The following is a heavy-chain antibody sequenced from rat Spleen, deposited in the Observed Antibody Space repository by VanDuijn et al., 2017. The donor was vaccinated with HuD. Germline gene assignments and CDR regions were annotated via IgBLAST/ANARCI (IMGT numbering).Heavy chain of an antibody. D-gene: IGHD1-4*01. V-gene: IGHV1-43*01. CDR1: GYTFTSYY. Sequence: QVQLQQSGAELAKPGSSVQISCKASGYTFTSYYVSWIKQTTGQGLEYIGDFNTGSGGTKYNEKFKGKATLTVDKSSSTDFMKRSSLTPDDSAVFYCATHPGGGQGVMVTVSS. J-gene: IGHJ2*01. CDR2: FNTGSGGT. CDR3: ATHPG.